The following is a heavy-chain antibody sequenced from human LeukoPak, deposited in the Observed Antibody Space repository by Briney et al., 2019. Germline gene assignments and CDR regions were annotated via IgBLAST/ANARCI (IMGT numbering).Heavy chain of an antibody. CDR1: VYTFTSYA. V-gene: IGHV1-3*01. CDR2: INAGNGNT. CDR3: ARDKPYGSGSYYIREYYGMDV. J-gene: IGHJ6*04. Sequence: ASVKVSCKASVYTFTSYAMHWVREAPGQRLEWMGWINAGNGNTKYSQKFQGRVTITRDTSASTAYMELSSQRSEDTAVYYCARDKPYGSGSYYIREYYGMDVWGKGTTVTVSS. D-gene: IGHD3-10*01.